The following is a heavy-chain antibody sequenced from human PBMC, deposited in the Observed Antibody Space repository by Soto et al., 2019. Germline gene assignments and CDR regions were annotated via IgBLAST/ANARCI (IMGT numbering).Heavy chain of an antibody. CDR1: GFTFSSYA. Sequence: PGGSLRLSCAASGFTFSSYAMSWVRQAPGKGMEWVSAISGSGGSTYYADSVQGRFTISRDNSKNTLYLQMNSLRAEDTAVYYCAKDWGGAAAGYGPYWGQGTLVTVSS. D-gene: IGHD6-13*01. CDR3: AKDWGGAAAGYGPY. CDR2: ISGSGGST. V-gene: IGHV3-23*01. J-gene: IGHJ4*02.